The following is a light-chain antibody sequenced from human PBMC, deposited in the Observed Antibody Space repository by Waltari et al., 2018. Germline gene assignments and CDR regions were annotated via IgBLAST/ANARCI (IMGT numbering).Light chain of an antibody. CDR2: KDI. CDR1: VPTTQF. Sequence: YELTQPPSVSVSPGQTARITCAGHVPTTQFGFWYQPKPGQAPVLVIFKDIERPSGIPERFSGSRSGTTVTLTITGAQAEDEADYYCQSTDSSGTYVVFGGGTKLTVL. J-gene: IGLJ2*01. CDR3: QSTDSSGTYVV. V-gene: IGLV3-25*02.